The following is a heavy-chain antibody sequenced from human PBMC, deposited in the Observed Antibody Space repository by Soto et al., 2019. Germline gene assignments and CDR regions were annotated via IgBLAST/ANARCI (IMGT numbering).Heavy chain of an antibody. CDR2: IYSGGYT. CDR1: GFSVSSDY. J-gene: IGHJ6*02. Sequence: PGGSLRLSCAASGFSVSSDYMSWVRQAPGKGLEWVSLIYSGGYTYYAVSVKGRFTISRDISSNTIYLHMTSLRADDTAIYYCTRAGSDPGNFYISNYYAMDVWGRGTTVTVSS. D-gene: IGHD3-10*01. CDR3: TRAGSDPGNFYISNYYAMDV. V-gene: IGHV3-53*01.